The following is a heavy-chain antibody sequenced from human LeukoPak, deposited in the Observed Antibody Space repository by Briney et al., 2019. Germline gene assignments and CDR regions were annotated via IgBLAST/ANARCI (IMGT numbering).Heavy chain of an antibody. CDR3: ARLLYDRSGYYWFDP. Sequence: PSETLSLTCTVSGGSISTYYWSWIRQPPGKGLEWIGYIYSSGSTNYNPSLKSRVTISVDTSKNQFSLKLSSVTAADTAVYYCARLLYDRSGYYWFDPWGQGTLVTVSS. D-gene: IGHD3-22*01. CDR2: IYSSGST. V-gene: IGHV4-59*08. CDR1: GGSISTYY. J-gene: IGHJ5*02.